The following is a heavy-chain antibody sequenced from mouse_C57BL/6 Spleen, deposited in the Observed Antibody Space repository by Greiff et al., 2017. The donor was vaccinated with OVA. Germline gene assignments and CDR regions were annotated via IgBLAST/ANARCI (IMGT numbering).Heavy chain of an antibody. V-gene: IGHV1-50*01. Sequence: QVQLQQPGAELVKPGASVKLSCKASGYTFTSYWMQWVKQRPGQGLEWIGEIDPSDSYTNYNQKFKGKATLTVDTSSSTAYMQLSSLTSEDSAVYDCARAGDGPFDYWGKGTTLTVSS. D-gene: IGHD2-3*01. CDR2: IDPSDSYT. CDR1: GYTFTSYW. CDR3: ARAGDGPFDY. J-gene: IGHJ2*01.